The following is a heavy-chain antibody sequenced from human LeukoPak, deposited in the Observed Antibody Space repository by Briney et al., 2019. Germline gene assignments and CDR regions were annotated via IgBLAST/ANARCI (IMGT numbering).Heavy chain of an antibody. CDR2: INPNSGGT. CDR1: GYTFTGYY. D-gene: IGHD3-10*01. Sequence: ASVKVSCKASGYTFTGYYMHWLRQAPGQGLEWMGWINPNSGGTNYAQKFRGRVTMTRDTSISTAYMELSRLRSDDTAVYYCARDPYNVLLWFGESEPLDYWGQGTLVTVSS. J-gene: IGHJ4*02. V-gene: IGHV1-2*02. CDR3: ARDPYNVLLWFGESEPLDY.